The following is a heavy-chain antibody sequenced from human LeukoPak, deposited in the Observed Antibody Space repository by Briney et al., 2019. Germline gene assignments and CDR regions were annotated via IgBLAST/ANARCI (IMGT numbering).Heavy chain of an antibody. CDR3: ARSGGSYYPRDAFDI. CDR1: GGSISSYY. J-gene: IGHJ3*02. V-gene: IGHV4-4*07. CDR2: IYTSGST. Sequence: SETLSLTCTVSGGSISSYYWSWIRQPAGKGLEWIGRIYTSGSTNYNPSLKSRATMSVDTSKNQFSLKLSSVTAADTAVYYCARSGGSYYPRDAFDIWGQGTMVTVSS. D-gene: IGHD1-26*01.